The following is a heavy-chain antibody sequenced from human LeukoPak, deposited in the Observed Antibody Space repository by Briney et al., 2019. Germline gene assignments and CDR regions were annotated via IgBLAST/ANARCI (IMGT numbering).Heavy chain of an antibody. CDR3: AKDVSYGYDILTGYYLDY. V-gene: IGHV3-23*01. CDR1: GFTFNNYA. D-gene: IGHD3-9*01. J-gene: IGHJ4*02. Sequence: GGSLRLSCAASGFTFNNYAMSWVRQAPGKGLEWVSAISGSGGSTYYADSVKGRFTISRGNSKNTLYLQMNSLRAEDTAVYYCAKDVSYGYDILTGYYLDYWGQGTLVTVSS. CDR2: ISGSGGST.